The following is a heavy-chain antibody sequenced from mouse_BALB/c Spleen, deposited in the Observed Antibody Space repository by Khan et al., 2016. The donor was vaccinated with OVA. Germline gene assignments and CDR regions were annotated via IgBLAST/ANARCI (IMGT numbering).Heavy chain of an antibody. CDR1: GYSITSDYA. D-gene: IGHD2-3*01. V-gene: IGHV3-2*02. CDR2: ISYSGNT. Sequence: EVQLQESGPGLVKPSQSLSLTCNVTGYSITSDYAWNWIRQFPGNKLEWMGYISYSGNTKYNPSLKSRISITRDTSKNQFCLQLKSVTTEDTATYDCARIDGGDFDYWGQGTTLTVSS. CDR3: ARIDGGDFDY. J-gene: IGHJ2*01.